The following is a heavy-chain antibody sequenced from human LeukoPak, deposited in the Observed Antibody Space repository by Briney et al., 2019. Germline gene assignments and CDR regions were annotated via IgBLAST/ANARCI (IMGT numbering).Heavy chain of an antibody. J-gene: IGHJ5*02. CDR1: GFTFSSYW. V-gene: IGHV3-7*03. CDR3: AKDKAAVYYDSSGYYA. CDR2: IKQDGSEK. D-gene: IGHD3-22*01. Sequence: PGGSLRLSCAASGFTFSSYWMSWVRQAPGKGLEWVANIKQDGSEKYYVDSVKGRFTISRDNAKNSLYLQMNSLRAEDTAVYYCAKDKAAVYYDSSGYYAWGQGTLVTVSS.